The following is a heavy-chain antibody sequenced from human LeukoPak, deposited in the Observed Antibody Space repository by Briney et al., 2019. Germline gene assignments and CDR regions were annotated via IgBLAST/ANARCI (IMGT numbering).Heavy chain of an antibody. Sequence: GGSLRLSCAASGFSFGSHAMHWVRQAPGKGLEWLVVTSYDGTRQYYADFVRGRFTISRDNSKNTLYLQMNSLRAEDTAVYYCAEESEMATIGDAFDIWGQGTMVTVSS. CDR2: TSYDGTRQ. CDR1: GFSFGSHA. CDR3: AEESEMATIGDAFDI. J-gene: IGHJ3*02. V-gene: IGHV3-30*18. D-gene: IGHD5-24*01.